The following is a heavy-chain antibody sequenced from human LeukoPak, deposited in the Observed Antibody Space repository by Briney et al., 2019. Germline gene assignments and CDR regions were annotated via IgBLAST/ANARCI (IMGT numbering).Heavy chain of an antibody. D-gene: IGHD1-1*01. CDR1: GGSISSGDYY. Sequence: SSQTLSLTCTVSGGSISSGDYYWSWIRQPPGKGLEWIGYIYYNGSTYYNPSLKSRVTISVDTSKNQFSLKLSSVTAADTAVYYCAREDTEYNWNDLLAHAPRGLGAFDIWGQGTMVTVSS. V-gene: IGHV4-30-4*01. CDR3: AREDTEYNWNDLLAHAPRGLGAFDI. J-gene: IGHJ3*02. CDR2: IYYNGST.